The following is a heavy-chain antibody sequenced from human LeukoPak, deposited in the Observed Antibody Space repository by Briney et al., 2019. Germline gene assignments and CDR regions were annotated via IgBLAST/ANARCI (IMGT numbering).Heavy chain of an antibody. CDR2: ISYDGSNK. V-gene: IGHV3-30-3*01. J-gene: IGHJ4*02. D-gene: IGHD3-10*01. CDR1: GFALGSHW. CDR3: ARSYFFGSGSYYDY. Sequence: GGSLRLSCAASGFALGSHWMTWVRQAPGKGLEWVAVISYDGSNKYYADSVKGRFTISRDNSKNTLYLQMNSLRAEDTAVYYCARSYFFGSGSYYDYWGQGTLVTVSS.